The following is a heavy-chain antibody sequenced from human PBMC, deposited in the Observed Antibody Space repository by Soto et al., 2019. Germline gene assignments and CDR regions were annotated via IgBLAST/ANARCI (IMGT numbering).Heavy chain of an antibody. J-gene: IGHJ4*02. Sequence: KASETLSLTCTVSGGSISSSGYYWSWIRQHPGKGLEWIGHIYNGGSTYYNPSLRSRVTISVDTSKKQFSLRLSSVTAADTAVYYCAGDPQYDYIWGSYRMTYYFDYWGQGTLVTVSS. CDR1: GGSISSSGYY. CDR2: IYNGGST. D-gene: IGHD3-16*02. V-gene: IGHV4-31*03. CDR3: AGDPQYDYIWGSYRMTYYFDY.